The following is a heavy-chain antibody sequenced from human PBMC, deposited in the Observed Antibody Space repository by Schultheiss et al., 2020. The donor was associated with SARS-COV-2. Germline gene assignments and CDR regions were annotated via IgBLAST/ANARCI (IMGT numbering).Heavy chain of an antibody. CDR3: AKDLRVGYGSSGV. CDR2: ISGSGGST. Sequence: GGSLRLSCAASGFTFSSYAMHWVRQAPGKGLEWVSAISGSGGSTYYADSVKGRFTISRDNYKNTLYLQMNSLRAEDTAVYYCAKDLRVGYGSSGVWGKGTTVTVSS. CDR1: GFTFSSYA. D-gene: IGHD1-1*01. J-gene: IGHJ6*04. V-gene: IGHV3-23*01.